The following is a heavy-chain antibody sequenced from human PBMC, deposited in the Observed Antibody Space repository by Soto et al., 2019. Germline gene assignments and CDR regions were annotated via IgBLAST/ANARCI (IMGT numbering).Heavy chain of an antibody. CDR1: GGTFSSYT. V-gene: IGHV1-69*02. D-gene: IGHD4-17*01. J-gene: IGHJ4*02. Sequence: QVQLVQSGAEVKKPGSSVKVSCKASGGTFSSYTISWVRQAPGQGLEWMGRIIPILAITNYAQKFQGRVTITADKSTTTAYMELSSLRSEDTAMYYCASGTTVVTIDYWGQGTLVTVSS. CDR3: ASGTTVVTIDY. CDR2: IIPILAIT.